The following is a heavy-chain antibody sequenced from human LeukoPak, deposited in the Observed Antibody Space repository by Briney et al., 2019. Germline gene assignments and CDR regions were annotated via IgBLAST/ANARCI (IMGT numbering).Heavy chain of an antibody. J-gene: IGHJ4*02. V-gene: IGHV3-11*03. CDR2: ISSSSSYR. D-gene: IGHD6-13*01. Sequence: GGSLRLSCVVSGIPFSDYYMNWIRQAPGKGLEWISYISSSSSYRDYAASVKGRFTISRDNAKNVLYLQMNSLRVEDTAVYYCAAGTAADYWGLGTLVAVSP. CDR3: AAGTAADY. CDR1: GIPFSDYY.